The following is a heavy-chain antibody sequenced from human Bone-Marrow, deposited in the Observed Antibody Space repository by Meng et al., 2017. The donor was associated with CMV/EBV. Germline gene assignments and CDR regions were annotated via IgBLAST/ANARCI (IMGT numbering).Heavy chain of an antibody. J-gene: IGHJ4*02. CDR1: TFSNAG. D-gene: IGHD2-2*01. Sequence: TFSNAGMSWVRQAPGKGLEWVGRIKSKTDGGTTDYAAPVKGRFTISRDDSKNTLYLQMNSLKTEDTAVYYCTTDPDIVVVPAAMQGSLWGQGTLVTVSS. CDR2: IKSKTDGGTT. CDR3: TTDPDIVVVPAAMQGSL. V-gene: IGHV3-15*01.